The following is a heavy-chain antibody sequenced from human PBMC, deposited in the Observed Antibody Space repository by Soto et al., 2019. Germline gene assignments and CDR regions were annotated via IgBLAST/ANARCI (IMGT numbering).Heavy chain of an antibody. CDR1: AYIFTTYW. CDR2: IVPRDSYT. Sequence: GEALKISCKRSAYIFTTYWISWVRHMPGNGLVWVGRIVPRDSYTNHSPSFPGPVTIPTDHSISTAYLQWSSLKASDTAMYYCARHNVLMVYAIHGAPFDIWGQGTMVTVSS. CDR3: ARHNVLMVYAIHGAPFDI. J-gene: IGHJ3*02. D-gene: IGHD2-8*01. V-gene: IGHV5-10-1*01.